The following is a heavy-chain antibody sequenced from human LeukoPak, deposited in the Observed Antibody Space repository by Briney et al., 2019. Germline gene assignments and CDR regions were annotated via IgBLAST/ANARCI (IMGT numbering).Heavy chain of an antibody. CDR3: ARRRNRPGFDP. Sequence: PSETLSLTCAVYGGSFSGYYWSWIRQPPGKGLEWIGEINHSGSTNYNPSLKSRVTISVDTSKNQFSLKLSSVTAADTAVYYCARRRNRPGFDPWGQGTLVTVSS. CDR1: GGSFSGYY. CDR2: INHSGST. V-gene: IGHV4-34*01. J-gene: IGHJ5*02.